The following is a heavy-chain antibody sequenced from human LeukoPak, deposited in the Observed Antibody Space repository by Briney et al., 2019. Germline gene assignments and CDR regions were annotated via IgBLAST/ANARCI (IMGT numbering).Heavy chain of an antibody. V-gene: IGHV1-69*01. D-gene: IGHD2-2*01. Sequence: ASVKVSCKASGGTFSSYAISWVRQAPGQGLEWMGGIIPIFGTANYAQKFQGRVKITAVESTSTAYMELSSLRSEDTAVYYWARDYCSSTSCYLNAFDIWGQGTMVTVSS. CDR2: IIPIFGTA. CDR3: ARDYCSSTSCYLNAFDI. J-gene: IGHJ3*02. CDR1: GGTFSSYA.